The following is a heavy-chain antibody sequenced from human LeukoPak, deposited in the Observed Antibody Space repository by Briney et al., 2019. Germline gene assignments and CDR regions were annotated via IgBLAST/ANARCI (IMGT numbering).Heavy chain of an antibody. CDR3: AHLRDGYTLRTLIPFDI. J-gene: IGHJ3*02. CDR2: IYWDDVK. CDR1: GFSLSTTGVG. D-gene: IGHD5-24*01. V-gene: IGHV2-5*02. Sequence: SGPTLVNPTQTLTLTCTFSGFSLSTTGVGVGWIRQPPGKALEWLAVIYWDDVKYYSPSLRSRLTITKDTSKNQVVLGMTNMDPVDTGTYYCAHLRDGYTLRTLIPFDIWGQGTMVIVSS.